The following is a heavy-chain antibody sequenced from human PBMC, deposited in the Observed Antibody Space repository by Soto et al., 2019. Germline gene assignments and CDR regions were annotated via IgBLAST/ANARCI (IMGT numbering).Heavy chain of an antibody. Sequence: AGGSLRLSCAASGFTVSSTYLTWVRQAPGKGLEWVAILYTGTDTVYADSVKGRFTISRDSSKNTFYLQMNSLRAEDTAMYFCARSKNDYNGDNRPPFDYWGQGTLVTVSS. V-gene: IGHV3-53*01. D-gene: IGHD3-10*01. CDR2: LYTGTDT. CDR1: GFTVSSTY. J-gene: IGHJ4*02. CDR3: ARSKNDYNGDNRPPFDY.